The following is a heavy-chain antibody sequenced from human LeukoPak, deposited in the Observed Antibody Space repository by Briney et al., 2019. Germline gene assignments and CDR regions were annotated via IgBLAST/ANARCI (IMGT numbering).Heavy chain of an antibody. CDR3: ARSYYDILTSYYNVCY. CDR2: INPNSGGT. D-gene: IGHD3-9*01. V-gene: IGHV1-2*06. J-gene: IGHJ4*02. CDR1: GYTFTGYY. Sequence: GASVKVSCKASGYTFTGYYMHWVRQAPGQGLEWMGRINPNSGGTNYAQKFQGGVTMTRDTSISTAYMELSRLRSDDTAVYYCARSYYDILTSYYNVCYWGQGTLVTVSS.